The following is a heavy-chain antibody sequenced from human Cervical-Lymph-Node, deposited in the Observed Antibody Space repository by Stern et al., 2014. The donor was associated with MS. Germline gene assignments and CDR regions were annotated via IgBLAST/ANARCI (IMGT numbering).Heavy chain of an antibody. D-gene: IGHD1-1*01. CDR2: IYPDDSDI. Sequence: QLVQSGAEVKKPGESLKISCKGSGYTFTNNWIAWVRQMPGKGLEWMGIIYPDDSDISYSPSLQGQVTISADKSISTAYLQWSSLKAADSAVYYGASPPPRRKWDDPNYGMDVWGQGTTVTVSS. J-gene: IGHJ6*02. V-gene: IGHV5-51*03. CDR3: ASPPPRRKWDDPNYGMDV. CDR1: GYTFTNNW.